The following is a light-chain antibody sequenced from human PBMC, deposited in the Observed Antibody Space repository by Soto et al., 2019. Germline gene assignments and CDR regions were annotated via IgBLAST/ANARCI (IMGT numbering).Light chain of an antibody. Sequence: QSALTQPASVSGSPGQSIAISCTGSSSDVGTNNYVSWYQHHPGKGPKVIIYEVTDRPSGVSNRFSGSKSGNTASLTISGLQAEDEADYYCSSFTDNTTWVFGGGTKLT. CDR3: SSFTDNTTWV. J-gene: IGLJ3*02. V-gene: IGLV2-14*01. CDR1: SSDVGTNNY. CDR2: EVT.